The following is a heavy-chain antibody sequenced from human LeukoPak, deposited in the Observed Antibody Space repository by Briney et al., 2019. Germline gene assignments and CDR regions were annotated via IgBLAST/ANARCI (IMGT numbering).Heavy chain of an antibody. J-gene: IGHJ3*02. D-gene: IGHD1-26*01. CDR2: ISSSSSYI. CDR3: ARGWERGAFDI. V-gene: IGHV3-21*01. CDR1: GFTFSSYS. Sequence: GGSLRLSCAASGFTFSSYSMNWVRQAPGKGLEWVSSISSSSSYIYYADSVKGRFTTSRDNAKNSLYLQMNSLRAEDTAVYYCARGWERGAFDIWGQGTMVTVSS.